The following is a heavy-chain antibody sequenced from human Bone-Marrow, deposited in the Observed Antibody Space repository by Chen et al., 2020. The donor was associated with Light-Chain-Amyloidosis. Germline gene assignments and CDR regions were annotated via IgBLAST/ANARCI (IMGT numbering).Heavy chain of an antibody. CDR1: GFTFSSYG. Sequence: QVQLVESGGGVVQPGRSLRLSCAASGFTFSSYGMHWVRQAPGKGLEWVAVISYDGSNKDYADSVKGRFTISRDNSKNTLYLQMNSLRAEDTAVYYCAKDIRKLDAFDIWGQGTMVTVSS. CDR3: AKDIRKLDAFDI. CDR2: ISYDGSNK. J-gene: IGHJ3*02. V-gene: IGHV3-30*18.